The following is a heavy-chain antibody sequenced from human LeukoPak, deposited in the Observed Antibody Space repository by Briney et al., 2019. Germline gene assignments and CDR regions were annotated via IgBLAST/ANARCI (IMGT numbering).Heavy chain of an antibody. CDR2: IYPGDSDT. CDR3: ARGTRITIFGVVTRMENWFDP. V-gene: IGHV5-51*01. J-gene: IGHJ5*02. Sequence: GESPKISCKGSGYSFTSYWIGWVRQMPGKGLEWMGIIYPGDSDTRYSPSFQGQVTISADKSISTAYLQWSSLKASDTAMYYCARGTRITIFGVVTRMENWFDPWGQGTLVTVSS. D-gene: IGHD3-3*01. CDR1: GYSFTSYW.